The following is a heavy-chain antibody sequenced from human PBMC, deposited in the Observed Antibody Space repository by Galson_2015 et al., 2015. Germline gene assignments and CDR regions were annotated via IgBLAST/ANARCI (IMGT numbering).Heavy chain of an antibody. D-gene: IGHD4-11*01. CDR1: GYTFTTSDY. V-gene: IGHV1-46*01. CDR3: ARAADQYFDY. Sequence: SCKAFGYTFTTSDYMHWVRQAPGQRLKWMGIINPSDGIANYTQNFQGRVTMTRDTSTNTVYIEVSSLRSDDTAVYYCARAADQYFDYWGQGTPVTVSS. CDR2: INPSDGIA. J-gene: IGHJ4*02.